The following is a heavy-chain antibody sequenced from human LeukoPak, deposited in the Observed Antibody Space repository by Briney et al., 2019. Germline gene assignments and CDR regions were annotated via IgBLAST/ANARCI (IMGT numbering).Heavy chain of an antibody. V-gene: IGHV3-49*04. D-gene: IGHD6-19*01. J-gene: IGHJ4*02. CDR1: GFTFGDYA. CDR2: IRSKAYGGTT. Sequence: PGGSLRLSCTASGFTFGDYAMSWVRQAPGKRLEWVGFIRSKAYGGTTEYAASVKGRFTISRNDSKSIAYLQMNSLKTEDTAVYYCTRDPDIYSSGWYYFDYWGQGTLVTVSS. CDR3: TRDPDIYSSGWYYFDY.